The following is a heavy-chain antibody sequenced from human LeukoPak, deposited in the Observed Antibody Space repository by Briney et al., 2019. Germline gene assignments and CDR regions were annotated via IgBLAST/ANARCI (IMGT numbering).Heavy chain of an antibody. D-gene: IGHD3-16*02. CDR2: VDAGGDTT. CDR1: GFTFSSHA. CDR3: AKNVGSFRSPFDY. J-gene: IGHJ4*02. V-gene: IGHV3-23*01. Sequence: GGSLRLSCAASGFTFSSHAMSWVRQPPGKGLEWVSIVDAGGDTTYYAAFVQGRFTISRDNSKNTLFLQMNTLGADDTAVYYCAKNVGSFRSPFDYWGQGTLVTVSS.